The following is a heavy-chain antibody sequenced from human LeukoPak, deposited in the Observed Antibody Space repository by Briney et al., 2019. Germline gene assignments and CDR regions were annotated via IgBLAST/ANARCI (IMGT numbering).Heavy chain of an antibody. CDR3: ARVKGHYYYDSSGYSFDY. D-gene: IGHD3-22*01. Sequence: ASVKVTWKASGYTFTGYYMHWVRQAPGPGIEWKGWIITNSGGTNYAQKFQGRVTMTRDTSISTAYMELSRLRSDDTAVYYCARVKGHYYYDSSGYSFDYWGQGTLVTVSS. CDR2: IITNSGGT. J-gene: IGHJ4*02. V-gene: IGHV1-2*02. CDR1: GYTFTGYY.